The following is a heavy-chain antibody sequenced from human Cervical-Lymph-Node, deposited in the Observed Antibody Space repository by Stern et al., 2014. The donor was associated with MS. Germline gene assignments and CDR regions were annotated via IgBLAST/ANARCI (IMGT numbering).Heavy chain of an antibody. CDR1: GFTFSIYT. CDR2: ISPDGSGQ. CDR3: ARDGGLGRGHNWAVNRFDP. D-gene: IGHD5-24*01. J-gene: IGHJ5*02. Sequence: VQLVESGGGVGQPGRSLRLSCAASGFTFSIYTMHWVRQAPGKGLEWVAVISPDGSGQFYADSVKGRFTISRDNSKNTVYLQMNRLRVEDTAVYYCARDGGLGRGHNWAVNRFDPWGQGTLVTVSS. V-gene: IGHV3-30*04.